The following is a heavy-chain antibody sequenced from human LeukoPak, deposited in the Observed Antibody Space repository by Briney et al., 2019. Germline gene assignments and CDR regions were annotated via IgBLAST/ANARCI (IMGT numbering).Heavy chain of an antibody. J-gene: IGHJ4*02. CDR3: ASSTVTRTDYFGY. CDR1: GFTFSSYA. CDR2: ISGSGGST. V-gene: IGHV3-23*01. Sequence: PGGSLRLSCAASGFTFSSYAMGWVRQAPGKGLEWVSAISGSGGSTYYADSVRGRFTISRDNSKNTLYLQMNSLRAEDTAVYYCASSTVTRTDYFGYWGQGTLVTVSS. D-gene: IGHD4-17*01.